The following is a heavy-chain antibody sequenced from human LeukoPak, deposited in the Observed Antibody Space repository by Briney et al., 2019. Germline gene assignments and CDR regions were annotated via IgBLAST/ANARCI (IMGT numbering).Heavy chain of an antibody. CDR3: IREVQVRASASLGL. CDR2: MNSAGTTI. J-gene: IGHJ4*01. D-gene: IGHD1-1*01. CDR1: GFTISGFW. Sequence: GGSLRLSCAASGFTISGFWMHWVRQVPGEGLVWVARMNSAGTTINYADSVKGRFTIARDNVRNTLHLQMNNLSLEDTAVYFCIREVQVRASASLGLWGRGTLVTVS. V-gene: IGHV3-74*01.